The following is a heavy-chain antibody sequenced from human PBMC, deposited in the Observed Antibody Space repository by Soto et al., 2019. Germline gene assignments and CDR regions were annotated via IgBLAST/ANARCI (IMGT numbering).Heavy chain of an antibody. D-gene: IGHD2-2*01. CDR2: IYTAGGT. CDR3: ARALPVAKGGFDP. CDR1: GFTVSNTY. Sequence: GGSLRLSCAASGFTVSNTYMTWVRQPPGKGLECVSVIYTAGGTNYADSVKGRFIISRDNSKNTLYLQMNSLRAEDTAVYYCARALPVAKGGFDPWGQGTLVTVSS. J-gene: IGHJ5*02. V-gene: IGHV3-53*01.